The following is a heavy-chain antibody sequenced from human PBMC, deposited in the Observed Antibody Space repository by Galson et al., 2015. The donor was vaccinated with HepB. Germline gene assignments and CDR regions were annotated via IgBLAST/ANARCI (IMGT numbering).Heavy chain of an antibody. CDR3: ARGANPHFDY. CDR1: GFTFSSYA. CDR2: ISYDGSNK. J-gene: IGHJ4*02. Sequence: SLRLSCAASGFTFSSYAMHWVRQAPGKGLEWVAVISYDGSNKYYADSVKGRFTISRDNSKNTLYLQMNSLRAEDTAVYYCARGANPHFDYWGQGTLVTVSS. V-gene: IGHV3-30-3*01. D-gene: IGHD1-14*01.